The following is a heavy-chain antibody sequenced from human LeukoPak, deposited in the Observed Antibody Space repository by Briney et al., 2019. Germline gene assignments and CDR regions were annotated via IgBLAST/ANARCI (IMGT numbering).Heavy chain of an antibody. V-gene: IGHV4-4*07. CDR1: GGSISPHY. CDR3: ARGGDTFDK. Sequence: SETLSLTCSVSGGSISPHYWTWIRQPAGKGLGWIGRMHISGSTNYNPSLKSRVTMSLETSKNQVSLRLNSVTAADTAVYYCARGGDTFDKWGQGTMVTVSS. D-gene: IGHD5-18*01. J-gene: IGHJ3*02. CDR2: MHISGST.